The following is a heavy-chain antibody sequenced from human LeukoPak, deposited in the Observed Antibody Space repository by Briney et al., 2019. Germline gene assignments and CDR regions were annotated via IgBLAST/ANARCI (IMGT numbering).Heavy chain of an antibody. J-gene: IGHJ3*02. CDR3: ARDIPGSSGYFNDAFDI. V-gene: IGHV1-69*05. CDR1: GVTFSNNA. D-gene: IGHD3-22*01. CDR2: IIPIFHRT. Sequence: ALVKVSCKASGVTFSNNAINWVRQAPGQGLEWIGRIIPIFHRTNYAQKFQGRVTVTTDELTSTAYMELSSLRSEDTAVYYCARDIPGSSGYFNDAFDIWGQGTMVIVSS.